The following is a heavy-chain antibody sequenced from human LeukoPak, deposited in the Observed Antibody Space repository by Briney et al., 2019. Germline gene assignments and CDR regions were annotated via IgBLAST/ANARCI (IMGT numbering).Heavy chain of an antibody. J-gene: IGHJ4*02. CDR1: GYTFTGYY. CDR3: ARVVAGNADY. V-gene: IGHV1-2*02. D-gene: IGHD6-19*01. Sequence: ASVKVSCKASGYTFTGYYVHWVRQAPGQGLEWMGWINPNSGGTNHAQKFQGRVTMTRDTSISTAYMELSRLRSDDTAVYYCARVVAGNADYWGQGTLVTVSS. CDR2: INPNSGGT.